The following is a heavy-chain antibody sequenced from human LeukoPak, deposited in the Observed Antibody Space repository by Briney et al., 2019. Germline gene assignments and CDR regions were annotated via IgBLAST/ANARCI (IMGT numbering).Heavy chain of an antibody. CDR2: IKHDGSEK. D-gene: IGHD3-10*01. CDR1: GFTISNCW. V-gene: IGHV3-7*04. J-gene: IGHJ4*02. Sequence: PGGSLRLSCSASGFTISNCWMTWVRQAPGKGLEWVANIKHDGSEKYYVDSVKGRFTISRDNAKNSLYLQMNSLRGEDTAVYYCARDRDYYNYFEYWGQGTLVTVSS. CDR3: ARDRDYYNYFEY.